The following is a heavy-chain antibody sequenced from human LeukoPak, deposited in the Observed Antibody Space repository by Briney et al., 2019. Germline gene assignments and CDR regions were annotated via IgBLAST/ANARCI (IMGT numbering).Heavy chain of an antibody. CDR3: ATDLG. CDR1: GFTFTSYW. Sequence: GGSLRLSCAASGFTFTSYWMHWVRQPPGKGLVWVSRVDHAGSGTAYADSVTGRFTISRDNAKNTVYLQMNSLRAEDTAVYYCATDLGWRQGTLVTVSP. D-gene: IGHD4-17*01. J-gene: IGHJ4*02. CDR2: VDHAGSGT. V-gene: IGHV3-74*01.